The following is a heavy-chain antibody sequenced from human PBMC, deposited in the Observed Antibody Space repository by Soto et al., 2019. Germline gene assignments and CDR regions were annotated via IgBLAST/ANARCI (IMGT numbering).Heavy chain of an antibody. CDR1: GLTFSSYS. V-gene: IGHV3-21*01. CDR3: ARSSRNNYYYYYGMDV. J-gene: IGHJ6*02. D-gene: IGHD6-13*01. Sequence: EVQLVESGGGLVKPGGSLRLSCAASGLTFSSYSMNWVRQAPGKGLEWVSSISSSSSYIYYADSVKGRFTISRDNAKNSLYLQMNSLRAEDTAVYYCARSSRNNYYYYYGMDVWGQGTTVTVSS. CDR2: ISSSSSYI.